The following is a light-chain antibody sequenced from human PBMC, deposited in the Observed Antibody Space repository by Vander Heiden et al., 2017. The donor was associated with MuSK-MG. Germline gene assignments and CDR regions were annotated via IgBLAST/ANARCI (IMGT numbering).Light chain of an antibody. CDR3: QQSYSTPPT. Sequence: DIQMTQSPSSLSASVEDRVTITCRASQSISSYLNWYQQKPGKAPKLLIYAASSLQSGVPSRFSGSGSGTDFTLTISILQPEDFATYYCQQSYSTPPTFGQGTKVEIK. V-gene: IGKV1-39*01. J-gene: IGKJ1*01. CDR1: QSISSY. CDR2: AAS.